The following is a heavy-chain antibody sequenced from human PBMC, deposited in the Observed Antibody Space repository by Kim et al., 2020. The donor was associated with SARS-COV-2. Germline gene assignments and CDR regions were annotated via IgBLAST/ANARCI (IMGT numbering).Heavy chain of an antibody. CDR3: ARVPYSGYDYILNHYFDY. Sequence: ASVKVSCKASGYTFTSYYMHWVRQAPGQGLEWMGIINPSGGSTRYAQKFQGRVTMTRDTSTSTVYMELSSLRSEDTAVYYFARVPYSGYDYILNHYFDYWGQGPLVTVSS. D-gene: IGHD5-12*01. J-gene: IGHJ4*02. CDR1: GYTFTSYY. CDR2: INPSGGST. V-gene: IGHV1-46*01.